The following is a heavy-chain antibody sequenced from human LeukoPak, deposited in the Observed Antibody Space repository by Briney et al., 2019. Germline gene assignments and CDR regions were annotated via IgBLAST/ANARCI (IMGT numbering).Heavy chain of an antibody. V-gene: IGHV2-5*01. J-gene: IGHJ4*02. Sequence: SGPTLVNPTQTLTLTCTFSGFSLGTGGVGVGWIRQPPGKALEWLPLIYWNDDKRYSPSLKSRLTITKDTSKNQVVLTMTNMDPVDTATYYCARMAERWLQPYADYWGQGTLVTVSS. D-gene: IGHD5-24*01. CDR2: IYWNDDK. CDR3: ARMAERWLQPYADY. CDR1: GFSLGTGGVG.